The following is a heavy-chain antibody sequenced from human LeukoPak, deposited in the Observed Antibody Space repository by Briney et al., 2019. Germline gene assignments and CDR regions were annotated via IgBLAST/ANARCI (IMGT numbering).Heavy chain of an antibody. CDR3: ASGLATSPFDY. D-gene: IGHD3/OR15-3a*01. CDR1: RYTFTGYY. V-gene: IGHV1-2*02. CDR2: VNPNSGVT. Sequence: ASVKVSCKASRYTFTGYYMHWVGQAPGQGLEWMGLVNPNSGVTNYLEKFQGRVTMSWDTSISTAYMELTRLTSDDTAVYYCASGLATSPFDYWGQGTLVTVSS. J-gene: IGHJ4*02.